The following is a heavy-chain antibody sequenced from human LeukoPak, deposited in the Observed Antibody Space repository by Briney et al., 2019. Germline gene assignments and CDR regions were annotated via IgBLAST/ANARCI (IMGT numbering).Heavy chain of an antibody. CDR3: ASRDASAYDFWSGSVDY. J-gene: IGHJ4*02. Sequence: ASVKVSCKASGYTFTGYYMHWVRRAPGQGLEWMGWINPNSGGTNYAQKFQGRVTMTRDTSISTAYMELSRLRSDDTAVYYCASRDASAYDFWSGSVDYWGQGTMVTVSS. CDR1: GYTFTGYY. CDR2: INPNSGGT. D-gene: IGHD3-3*01. V-gene: IGHV1-2*02.